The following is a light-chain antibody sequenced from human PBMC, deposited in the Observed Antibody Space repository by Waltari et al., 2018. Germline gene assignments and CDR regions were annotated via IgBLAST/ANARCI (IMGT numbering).Light chain of an antibody. V-gene: IGKV3-11*01. Sequence: EIVLTQSPATLSLSPGERATLSCRASQSASKYVAWYQQRPGQPPRLLIYDASNRAAGVPDRFDAFGSGTDFTLTINSLEPEDFAVYYCQQRNDWPLTLGGGTRVEIK. CDR3: QQRNDWPLT. CDR2: DAS. J-gene: IGKJ4*01. CDR1: QSASKY.